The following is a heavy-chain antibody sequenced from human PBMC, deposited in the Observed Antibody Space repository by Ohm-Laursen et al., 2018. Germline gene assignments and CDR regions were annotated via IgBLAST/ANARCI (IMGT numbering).Heavy chain of an antibody. D-gene: IGHD1-26*01. V-gene: IGHV4-4*07. Sequence: PSETLSLTFAISGGAISSYYWSWIRQPAGKGLEWIGRINISGTNYNPSLKSRVTMSVDTSKNQFSLNLSSVPAADTAVYYCAGRGYWGQGTLVTVSS. J-gene: IGHJ4*02. CDR3: AGRGY. CDR1: GGAISSYY. CDR2: INISGT.